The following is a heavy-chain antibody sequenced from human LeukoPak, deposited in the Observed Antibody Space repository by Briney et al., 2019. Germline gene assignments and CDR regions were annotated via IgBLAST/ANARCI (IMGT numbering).Heavy chain of an antibody. CDR2: FDPEDGET. CDR1: GYTLTELS. V-gene: IGHV1-24*01. CDR3: ARDGRLPFDY. D-gene: IGHD1-26*01. Sequence: ASVKVSCKVSGYTLTELSMHWVRQAPGKGLEWMGGFDPEDGETIYAQKFQGRVTITRDTSASTAYMELSSLRSEDTAVYYCARDGRLPFDYWGQGTLVTVSS. J-gene: IGHJ4*02.